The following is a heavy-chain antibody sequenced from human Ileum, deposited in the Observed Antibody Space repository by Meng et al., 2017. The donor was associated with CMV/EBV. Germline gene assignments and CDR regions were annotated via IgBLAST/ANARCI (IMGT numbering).Heavy chain of an antibody. V-gene: IGHV4-39*07. J-gene: IGHJ4*02. CDR3: ARNVGFYSSQIAY. D-gene: IGHD3-3*01. CDR1: GGSTTSSTYY. CDR2: VYYSGTT. Sequence: LLRLERGPGRVMPSQAPLSPCPASGGSTTSSTYYWGWIRQPPGKGLEWIGSVYYSGTTYYNPSLKSRVNMSIDTSKNRFSLKLSSATAADTAVYYCARNVGFYSSQIAYWGQGALVTVSS.